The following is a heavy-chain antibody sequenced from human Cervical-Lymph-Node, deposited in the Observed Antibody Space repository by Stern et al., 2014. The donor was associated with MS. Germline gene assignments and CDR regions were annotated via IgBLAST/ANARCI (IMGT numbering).Heavy chain of an antibody. CDR1: GYTFNSYY. CDR3: ARVLSLATSDS. D-gene: IGHD1-1*01. J-gene: IGHJ4*02. CDR2: FIPGGRRT. Sequence: VQLVESGAAMRKTGASVRISCEASGYTFNSYYIHWVRQVLGQGLEWVAFFIPGGRRTTYAQRFQGRVSVTGDTSSSTVYMELTGLTSEDTAVYYCARVLSLATSDSWGQGTLVVVSS. V-gene: IGHV1-46*02.